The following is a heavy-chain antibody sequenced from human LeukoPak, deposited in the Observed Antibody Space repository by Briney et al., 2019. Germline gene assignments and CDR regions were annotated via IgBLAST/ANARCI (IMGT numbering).Heavy chain of an antibody. Sequence: GGSLRLSCAASGFTFSSYGMHWVRQAPGKGLEWVAFIRYDGSNKYYADSVKGRFTISRDNSKNTLYLQMNSLRAEDTAVYYCAREPSSTGWFDPWGQGTLVTVSS. V-gene: IGHV3-30*02. J-gene: IGHJ5*02. CDR1: GFTFSSYG. CDR2: IRYDGSNK. CDR3: AREPSSTGWFDP. D-gene: IGHD6-13*01.